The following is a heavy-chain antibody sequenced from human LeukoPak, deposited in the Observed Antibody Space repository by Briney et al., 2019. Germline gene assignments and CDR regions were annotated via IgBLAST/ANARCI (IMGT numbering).Heavy chain of an antibody. J-gene: IGHJ5*02. D-gene: IGHD6-13*01. V-gene: IGHV4-39*07. CDR2: IYYSGST. Sequence: PSETLSLTCTVSGGSISSSSYYWGWIRQPPGKGLEWIGSIYYSGSTCYNPSLKSRVTISVDTSKNQFSLKLSSVTAADTAVYYCARDIQGSSWSFDPWGQGTLVTVSS. CDR3: ARDIQGSSWSFDP. CDR1: GGSISSSSYY.